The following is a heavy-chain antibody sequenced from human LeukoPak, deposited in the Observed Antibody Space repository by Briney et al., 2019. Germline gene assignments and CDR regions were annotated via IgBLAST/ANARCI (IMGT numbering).Heavy chain of an antibody. J-gene: IGHJ4*02. D-gene: IGHD2-15*01. CDR2: IIPIFGTA. CDR3: ATLCSGGFCYVDY. CDR1: GGTFSSYA. V-gene: IGHV1-69*06. Sequence: SVKVSCKASGGTFSSYAISWVRQAPGQGLEWMGGIIPIFGTANYAQKFQGRVTITADISTTTVYMELSSLRSEDTAVYYCATLCSGGFCYVDYWGQGILVTVSS.